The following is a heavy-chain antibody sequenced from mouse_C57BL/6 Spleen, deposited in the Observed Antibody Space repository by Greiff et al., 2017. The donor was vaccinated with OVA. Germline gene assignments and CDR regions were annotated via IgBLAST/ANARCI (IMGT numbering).Heavy chain of an antibody. V-gene: IGHV1-82*01. D-gene: IGHD1-1*02. Sequence: VQLQQSGPELVKPGASVKISCKASGYAFSSSWMNWVKQRPGKGLEWIGRIYPGDGDTNYNRKFKGKATLTADKSSSTAYMQLSSLTSEDSAVYFCARRVGLFDYWGQGTTLTVSS. CDR2: IYPGDGDT. J-gene: IGHJ2*01. CDR1: GYAFSSSW. CDR3: ARRVGLFDY.